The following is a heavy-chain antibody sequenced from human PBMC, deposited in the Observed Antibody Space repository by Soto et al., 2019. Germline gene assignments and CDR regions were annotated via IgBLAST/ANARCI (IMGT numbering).Heavy chain of an antibody. CDR1: GFTFSSYA. D-gene: IGHD3-3*01. V-gene: IGHV3-30-3*01. CDR3: ARKSTIFGVVIHFDY. CDR2: ISYDGSNK. J-gene: IGHJ4*02. Sequence: GGSLRLSCAASGFTFSSYAMHWVRQAPGKGLEWVAVISYDGSNKYYADSVKGRFTISRDNSKNTLYLQMNSLRAEDTAVYYCARKSTIFGVVIHFDYWGQGTLVTVSS.